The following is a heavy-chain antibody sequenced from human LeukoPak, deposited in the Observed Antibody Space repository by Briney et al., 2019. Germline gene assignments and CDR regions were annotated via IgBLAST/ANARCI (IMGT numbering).Heavy chain of an antibody. V-gene: IGHV4-59*01. J-gene: IGHJ4*02. CDR3: AIGEGGAADY. Sequence: SETLSLTCTVSGGSISSYYWSWIRQPPGKGLEWIGYIYYSGSTNYNPSLKSRVTISVDTSKNQFSLKLGSVTAADTAVYYCAIGEGGAADYWGQGTLVTVSS. CDR2: IYYSGST. D-gene: IGHD3-16*01. CDR1: GGSISSYY.